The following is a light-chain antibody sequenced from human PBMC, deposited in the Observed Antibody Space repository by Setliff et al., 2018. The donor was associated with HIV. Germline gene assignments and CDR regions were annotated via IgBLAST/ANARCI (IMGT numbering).Light chain of an antibody. CDR2: DVS. CDR3: NSFASSSSYV. CDR1: SSDIGRYNS. V-gene: IGLV2-14*03. J-gene: IGLJ1*01. Sequence: QSVLAQPASVSGSPGQSITIPCTGTSSDIGRYNSVSWYQQHPGKPPKLIIYDVSNRPSGVSNRFSGSKSANTASLTISGLQAEDEADYYCNSFASSSSYVFGTGTRSPS.